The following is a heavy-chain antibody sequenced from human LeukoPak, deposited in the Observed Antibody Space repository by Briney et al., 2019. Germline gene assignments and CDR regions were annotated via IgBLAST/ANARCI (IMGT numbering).Heavy chain of an antibody. CDR2: IYYSGST. Sequence: SETLSLTCSVSGGSISSYYWSWVRQPPGKGLEWGGYIYYSGSTNYNHCLTSRVTISVDTSKNQFSLKLSSVTAADTAVYYCARYIVGAAYFDYWGQGPLVTVSS. CDR3: ARYIVGAAYFDY. CDR1: GGSISSYY. D-gene: IGHD1-26*01. V-gene: IGHV4-59*01. J-gene: IGHJ4*02.